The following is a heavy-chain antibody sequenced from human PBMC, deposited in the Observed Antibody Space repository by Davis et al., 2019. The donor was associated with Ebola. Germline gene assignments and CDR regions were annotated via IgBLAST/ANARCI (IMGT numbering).Heavy chain of an antibody. D-gene: IGHD3-22*01. CDR2: ISSSSSTI. V-gene: IGHV3-48*01. CDR1: KFTFSSYS. CDR3: TKGAVIVISRDWFDP. J-gene: IGHJ5*02. Sequence: GGSLTLSCAASKFTFSSYSMNWVRQAPGKGLEWVSYISSSSSTIYYADSVKGRFTISRDNAKNSLYLQMNSLRLDDTAVYYCTKGAVIVISRDWFDPWGQGTLVTVSS.